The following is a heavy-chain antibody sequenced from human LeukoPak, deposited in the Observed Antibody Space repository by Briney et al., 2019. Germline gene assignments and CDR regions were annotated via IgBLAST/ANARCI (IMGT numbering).Heavy chain of an antibody. D-gene: IGHD2-21*02. J-gene: IGHJ6*03. CDR2: IYPGDSAT. V-gene: IGHV5-51*01. CDR1: GSIFTSYW. CDR3: ARIASDYYYYYYMDV. Sequence: GASLQISCQGSGSIFTSYWIGWGRQLPGKGLEWMGIIYPGDSATRYSPSFQGQVTISADKSISTAYLQWSSLKASDTATYYCARIASDYYYYYYMDVWGKGTTVTVSS.